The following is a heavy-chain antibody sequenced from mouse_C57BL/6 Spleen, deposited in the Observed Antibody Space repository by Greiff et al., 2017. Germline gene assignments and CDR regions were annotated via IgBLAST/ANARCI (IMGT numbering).Heavy chain of an antibody. CDR3: ARPEWDGAMAY. Sequence: EVMLVESGGGLVKPGGSLKLSCAASGFTFSDYGMHWVRQAPEKGLEWVAYISSGSSTIYYADTVKGRFTFSRDNAKNTLFLQMSSLRSEDTAMFYCARPEWDGAMAYWGQGTSVTVSS. V-gene: IGHV5-17*01. CDR1: GFTFSDYG. J-gene: IGHJ4*01. D-gene: IGHD4-1*01. CDR2: ISSGSSTI.